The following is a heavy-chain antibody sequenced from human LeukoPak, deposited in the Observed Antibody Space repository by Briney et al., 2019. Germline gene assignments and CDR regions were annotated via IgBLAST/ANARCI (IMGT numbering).Heavy chain of an antibody. D-gene: IGHD2-8*02. CDR3: ARDWTSGFHSLDY. CDR2: INHSGST. CDR1: GGSFSGYY. J-gene: IGHJ4*02. V-gene: IGHV4-34*01. Sequence: SETLSLTCAVYGGSFSGYYWSWIRQPPGKGLEWIGEINHSGSTNYNPSLKSRVTISVDTSKNQFSLKLSSVTAADTAVYYCARDWTSGFHSLDYWGQGTLVTVSS.